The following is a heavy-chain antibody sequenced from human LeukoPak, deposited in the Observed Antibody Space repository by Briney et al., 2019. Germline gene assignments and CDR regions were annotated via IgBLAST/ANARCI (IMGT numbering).Heavy chain of an antibody. D-gene: IGHD1-26*01. CDR3: ASGYRVGATIETYYYYYMDV. Sequence: SVKVSCKASGYTFTGYYMHWVRQAPGQGLEWMGGIIPIFGTANYAQKFQGRVTITADESTSTAYMELSSLRSEDTAVYYCASGYRVGATIETYYYYYMDVWGKGTTVTVSS. J-gene: IGHJ6*03. V-gene: IGHV1-69*13. CDR2: IIPIFGTA. CDR1: GYTFTGYY.